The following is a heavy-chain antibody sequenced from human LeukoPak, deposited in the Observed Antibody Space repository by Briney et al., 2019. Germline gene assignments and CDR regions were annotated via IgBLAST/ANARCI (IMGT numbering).Heavy chain of an antibody. CDR1: GFTFSIYS. CDR3: ARSMRNWFDP. CDR2: ISSSSTTK. J-gene: IGHJ5*02. Sequence: GGSLRLSCAASGFTFSIYSMNWVRQAPGKGLEWVSYISSSSTTKYYADSVKGRFTISRDNAKNSLYLQMNSLRAEDTAVYYCARSMRNWFDPWGQGTLVTVSS. V-gene: IGHV3-48*04. D-gene: IGHD2-21*01.